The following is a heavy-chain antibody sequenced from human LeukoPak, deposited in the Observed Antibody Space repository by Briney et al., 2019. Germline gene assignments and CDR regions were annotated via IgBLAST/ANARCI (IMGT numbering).Heavy chain of an antibody. V-gene: IGHV4-4*07. Sequence: SETLSLTCTVSGGSISSYYWSWIRQPAGKGLEWIGRISASGSTNYAPSLRSRVTMSVDTSTKQFSLKLTSVTAADTAAYYCATDISWFDPWGRGTLVTVSS. CDR1: GGSISSYY. J-gene: IGHJ5*02. CDR2: ISASGST. CDR3: ATDISWFDP.